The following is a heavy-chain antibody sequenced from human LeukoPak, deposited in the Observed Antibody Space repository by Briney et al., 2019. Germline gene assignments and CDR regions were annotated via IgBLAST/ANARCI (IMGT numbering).Heavy chain of an antibody. CDR3: ARDQYDTWSRKGNFDS. J-gene: IGHJ4*02. D-gene: IGHD3-3*01. V-gene: IGHV3-7*03. CDR2: IKLDGSEK. Sequence: GGSLRLFCVASGFTFGKYWMSWVRQAPGKGLEWVANIKLDGSEKNYVDSVKGRFTISRDNTKNSLYLQMNSLRVEDTAVFYCARDQYDTWSRKGNFDSWGQGTLVIVSS. CDR1: GFTFGKYW.